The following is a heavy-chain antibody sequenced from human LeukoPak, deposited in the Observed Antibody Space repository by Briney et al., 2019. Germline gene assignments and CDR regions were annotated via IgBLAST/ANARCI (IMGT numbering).Heavy chain of an antibody. J-gene: IGHJ4*02. Sequence: PGGSLRLSCAASGFTFCSYAMSWVRQAPGKGLEWVSAISGSGGSTYYADSVKGRFTISRDNSKNTLYLQMNSLRAEDTAVYYCAKTPDIVVVVAATLFDYWGQGTLVTVSS. CDR2: ISGSGGST. CDR1: GFTFCSYA. V-gene: IGHV3-23*01. D-gene: IGHD2-15*01. CDR3: AKTPDIVVVVAATLFDY.